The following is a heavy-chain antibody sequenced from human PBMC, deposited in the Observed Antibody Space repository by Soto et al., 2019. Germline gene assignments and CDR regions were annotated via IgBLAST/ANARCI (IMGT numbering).Heavy chain of an antibody. Sequence: QVQLMESGGGVVQPGRSLRLSCAASEFTFSTYAMHWVRQAPGKGLEWVAVTSADGGTTFYGDSVKGRFTIYRDNSKNTVYLQMNSLRVEDTALYYCVSDRPGTGTVDYWGQGTLVTGSS. V-gene: IGHV3-30-3*01. CDR2: TSADGGTT. CDR3: VSDRPGTGTVDY. D-gene: IGHD2-8*02. J-gene: IGHJ4*02. CDR1: EFTFSTYA.